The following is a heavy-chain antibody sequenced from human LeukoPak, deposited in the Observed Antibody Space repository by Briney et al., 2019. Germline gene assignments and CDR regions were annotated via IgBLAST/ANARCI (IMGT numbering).Heavy chain of an antibody. J-gene: IGHJ4*02. CDR3: AKANQGYRYFDY. CDR2: ISGSGGST. CDR1: GFTFSSYA. V-gene: IGHV3-23*01. D-gene: IGHD1-1*01. Sequence: PGGSLRLSCAASGFTFSSYAMSWVRQAPGKGLEWVSAISGSGGSTYYADSVKGRFTISRDSSKNTLYLQMNSLRAEDTAVYYCAKANQGYRYFDYWGQGTLVTVSS.